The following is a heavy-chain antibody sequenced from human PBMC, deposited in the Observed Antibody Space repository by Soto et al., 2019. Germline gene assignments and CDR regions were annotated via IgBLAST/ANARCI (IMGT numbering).Heavy chain of an antibody. Sequence: SETLSLTCAVSGVSISSSNWWSWVRQPPGKGLEWIGEIYHSGSTNYNPSLKSRVTISVDKSKNQFSLKLSSVTAADTAVYYCARAGTGYSSGWYYWGQGTLVTVS. CDR1: GVSISSSNW. J-gene: IGHJ4*02. CDR3: ARAGTGYSSGWYY. V-gene: IGHV4-4*02. CDR2: IYHSGST. D-gene: IGHD6-19*01.